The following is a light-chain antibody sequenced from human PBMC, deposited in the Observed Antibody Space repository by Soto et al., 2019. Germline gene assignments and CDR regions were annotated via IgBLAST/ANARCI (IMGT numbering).Light chain of an antibody. Sequence: EIVLTQSPATLSLSPGERATLSCRASQSLSRSLAWYQQKPGQAPRLLIYDAYNMTSGIPARFSGSGSGTDFTLTISSLQPEDFALYYCQRLATVPLTFDGGTKVEIK. CDR3: QRLATVPLT. J-gene: IGKJ4*01. CDR1: QSLSRS. V-gene: IGKV3-11*01. CDR2: DAY.